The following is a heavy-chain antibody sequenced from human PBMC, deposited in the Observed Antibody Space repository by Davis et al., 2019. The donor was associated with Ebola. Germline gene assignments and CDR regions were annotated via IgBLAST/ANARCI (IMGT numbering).Heavy chain of an antibody. Sequence: GGSLRLSCAASGFTFADYAISWFRQAPGQGLQWVGFIRSKVYGGTTEYAASLKARFTVSRDDFKSIAYLQMNSLKTEDTAVYYCSRGFGDYGPNWPGPDWFFDLWGRGALVSVSS. V-gene: IGHV3-49*03. CDR2: IRSKVYGGTT. J-gene: IGHJ2*01. D-gene: IGHD4-17*01. CDR1: GFTFADYA. CDR3: SRGFGDYGPNWPGPDWFFDL.